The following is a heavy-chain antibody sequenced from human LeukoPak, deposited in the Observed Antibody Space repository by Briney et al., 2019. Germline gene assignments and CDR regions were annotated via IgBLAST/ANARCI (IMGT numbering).Heavy chain of an antibody. V-gene: IGHV3-53*01. CDR2: IYSGGFT. J-gene: IGHJ4*02. Sequence: GGSLRLSCAASGFTVSDNYMSWVRQAPGKGLEWVSVIYSGGFTYYADSVKGRFTISRDNSKNTLYLQMNSLRAEDTAVYYCAKTGNPPTVDYWGQGTLVTVSS. D-gene: IGHD1-1*01. CDR1: GFTVSDNY. CDR3: AKTGNPPTVDY.